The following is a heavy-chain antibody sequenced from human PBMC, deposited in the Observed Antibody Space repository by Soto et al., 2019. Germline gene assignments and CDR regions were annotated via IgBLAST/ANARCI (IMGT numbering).Heavy chain of an antibody. J-gene: IGHJ4*02. CDR1: GLPFRSYP. CDR3: ALSPGAYYYGSWSYLFDY. D-gene: IGHD3-10*01. Sequence: EVQLLESGGGLLQPGGSLRLSWAASGLPFRSYPMSWVRQAPGKRLEWVSAMSGTGGSTYNADSLNGRFTISRDNSKNTLYLQMNSLRAEDTAVYYCALSPGAYYYGSWSYLFDYWGQGTLVTVSS. V-gene: IGHV3-23*01. CDR2: MSGTGGST.